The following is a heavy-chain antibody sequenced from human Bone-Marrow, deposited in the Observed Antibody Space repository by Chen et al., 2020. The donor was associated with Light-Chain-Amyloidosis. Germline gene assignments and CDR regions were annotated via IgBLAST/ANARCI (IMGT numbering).Heavy chain of an antibody. D-gene: IGHD1-26*01. CDR2: VNHSGRT. CDR3: AKIMRGGSYYFDP. V-gene: IGHV4-34*01. CDR1: AGPFSAYY. Sequence: QVQLQQWGAGLLKPSETLSLTCAVSAGPFSAYYWSWIRQPPGKGLEWIGDVNHSGRTNYSPSLKSRLTIPMDTSKKQFSLKLPSVTAADTAFYYCAKIMRGGSYYFDPWGQGTLVTVSS. J-gene: IGHJ4*02.